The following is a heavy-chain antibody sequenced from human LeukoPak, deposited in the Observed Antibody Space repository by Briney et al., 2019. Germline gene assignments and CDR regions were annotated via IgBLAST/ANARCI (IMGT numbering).Heavy chain of an antibody. CDR3: VKVGTGTIDY. Sequence: SETLSLTCAVCGGSISGYYWGWIRQPPGKGLEWIGYIYYSGTTNYNPSLKSRVTISVDTSKDQFSLNLRSVTAADTAVYFCVKVGTGTIDYWGQGTLVTVSS. D-gene: IGHD1-1*01. J-gene: IGHJ4*02. CDR2: IYYSGTT. CDR1: GGSISGYY. V-gene: IGHV4-59*01.